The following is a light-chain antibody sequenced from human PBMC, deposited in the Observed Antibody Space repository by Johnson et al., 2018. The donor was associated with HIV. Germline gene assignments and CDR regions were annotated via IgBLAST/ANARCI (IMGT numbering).Light chain of an antibody. CDR3: GTWKSSLSAGGV. J-gene: IGLJ1*01. CDR1: SSNIGNNY. V-gene: IGLV1-51*02. Sequence: QSVLTQSPSVSAAPGQNVTISCSGSSSNIGNNYVSWYQQLPGTAPKLLIYEKNKRPSGIPDRFSASKSGTSATLGITGLQTGDEADYYCGTWKSSLSAGGVFGTGTKVTVL. CDR2: EKN.